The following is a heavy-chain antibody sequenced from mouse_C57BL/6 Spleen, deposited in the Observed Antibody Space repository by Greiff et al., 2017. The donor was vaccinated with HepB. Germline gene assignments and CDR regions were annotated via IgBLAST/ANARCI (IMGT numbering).Heavy chain of an antibody. Sequence: EVKVVASGGGLVKPGGSLKLSCAASGFTFSDYGMHWVRQAPEKGLEWVAYISSGSSTIYYADTVKGRFTISRDNAKNTLFLQMTSLRSEDTAMYYCARNYYGSSYGFAYWGQGTLVTVSA. D-gene: IGHD1-1*01. J-gene: IGHJ3*01. CDR1: GFTFSDYG. CDR2: ISSGSSTI. V-gene: IGHV5-17*01. CDR3: ARNYYGSSYGFAY.